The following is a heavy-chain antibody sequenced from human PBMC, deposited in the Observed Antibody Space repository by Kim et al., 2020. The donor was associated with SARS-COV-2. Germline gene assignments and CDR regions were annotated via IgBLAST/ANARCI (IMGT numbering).Heavy chain of an antibody. D-gene: IGHD1-26*01. V-gene: IGHV1-69*04. CDR3: ARGGIDGSYFDY. Sequence: SVKVSCKASGGTFSSYAISWVRQAPGQGLEWMGRIIPILGIANYAQKFQGRVTITADKSTSTAYMELSSLRSEDTAVYYCARGGIDGSYFDYWGQGNLVTVSS. J-gene: IGHJ4*02. CDR1: GGTFSSYA. CDR2: IIPILGIA.